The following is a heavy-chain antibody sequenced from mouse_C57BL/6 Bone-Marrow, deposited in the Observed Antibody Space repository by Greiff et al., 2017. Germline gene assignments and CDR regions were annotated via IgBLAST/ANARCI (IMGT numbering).Heavy chain of an antibody. CDR2: INPYNGGT. V-gene: IGHV1-19*01. Sequence: EVQLQQSGPVLVKPGASVKMSCKASGYTFTDYYMNWVKQSHGKSLEWIGVINPYNGGTSYNQKFKGKATLTVDKSSSTAYMELNSLTSEDSAVYYCARGYYYGSRGDYWGQGTTLTVSS. D-gene: IGHD1-1*01. CDR3: ARGYYYGSRGDY. J-gene: IGHJ2*01. CDR1: GYTFTDYY.